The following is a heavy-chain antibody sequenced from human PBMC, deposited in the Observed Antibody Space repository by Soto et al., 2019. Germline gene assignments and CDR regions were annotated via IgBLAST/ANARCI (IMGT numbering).Heavy chain of an antibody. CDR1: GFTFDDYT. J-gene: IGHJ4*02. CDR3: AKDDSSGYYYFDY. CDR2: ISWDGGST. Sequence: EVQLVESGGVVVLAGGSLRLSCAASGFTFDDYTMHWVRQAPGKGLEWVSLISWDGGSTYYADSVKGRFTISRDNSKNSLYLQMNSLRTEDTALYYCAKDDSSGYYYFDYWGQGTLVTVSS. V-gene: IGHV3-43*01. D-gene: IGHD3-22*01.